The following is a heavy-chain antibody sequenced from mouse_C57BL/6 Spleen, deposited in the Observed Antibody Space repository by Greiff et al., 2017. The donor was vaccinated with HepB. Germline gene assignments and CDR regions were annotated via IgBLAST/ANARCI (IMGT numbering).Heavy chain of an antibody. CDR1: GYSITSGYY. J-gene: IGHJ3*01. V-gene: IGHV3-6*01. CDR2: ISYDGSN. D-gene: IGHD1-1*01. Sequence: EVQLVESGPGLVKPSQSLSLTCSVTGYSITSGYYWNWIRQFPGNKLEWMGYISYDGSNNYNPSLKNRISITRDTSKNQFFLKLNSVTTEDTATYYCAREGDYGSPGAYWGQGTLVTVSA. CDR3: AREGDYGSPGAY.